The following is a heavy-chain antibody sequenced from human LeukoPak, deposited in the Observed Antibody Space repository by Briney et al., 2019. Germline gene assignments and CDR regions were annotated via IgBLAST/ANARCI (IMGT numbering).Heavy chain of an antibody. CDR3: AKERDYGPADY. CDR2: ISGSGGNT. Sequence: GGSLRLSCAASGFTFSSYAMSWVRQAPGKGLEWVSVISGSGGNTYYADSVKGRFTVSRDNPKNTLFLQMNSLRAEDTAIYYCAKERDYGPADYWGQGTLVTVSS. D-gene: IGHD4/OR15-4a*01. J-gene: IGHJ4*02. CDR1: GFTFSSYA. V-gene: IGHV3-23*01.